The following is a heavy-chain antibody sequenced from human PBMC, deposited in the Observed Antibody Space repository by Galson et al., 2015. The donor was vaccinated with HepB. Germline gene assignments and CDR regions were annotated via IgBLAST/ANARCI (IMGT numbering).Heavy chain of an antibody. J-gene: IGHJ6*03. V-gene: IGHV3-9*01. D-gene: IGHD1-7*01. Sequence: SLRLSCAASGFTFDDYAMHWVRQAPGKGLEWVSGISWNSGSIGYADSVKGRFTISRDNAKNSLYLQMNSLRAEDTALYYCAKDIWIGAGTTSSYYYMDVWGKGTTVTVSS. CDR2: ISWNSGSI. CDR3: AKDIWIGAGTTSSYYYMDV. CDR1: GFTFDDYA.